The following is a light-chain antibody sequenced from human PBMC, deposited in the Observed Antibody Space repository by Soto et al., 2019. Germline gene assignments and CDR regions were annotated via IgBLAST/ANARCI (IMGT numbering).Light chain of an antibody. J-gene: IGLJ2*01. CDR1: SSNIGRNS. CDR3: ALWDDNLNGPLL. V-gene: IGLV1-44*01. Sequence: QSVLTQPPSASGTPGQRVTISCSGGSSNIGRNSVSWYQQVPGTAPKLIIFNNNERPSGIPGRFSGSKSGASASLAIVGLQSEDEADYFCALWDDNLNGPLLFGGGTKVTVL. CDR2: NNN.